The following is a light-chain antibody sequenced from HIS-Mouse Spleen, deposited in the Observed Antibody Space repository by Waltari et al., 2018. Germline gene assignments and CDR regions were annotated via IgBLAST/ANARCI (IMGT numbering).Light chain of an antibody. V-gene: IGLV2-14*03. CDR3: SSYTSSSFNVV. CDR2: DVS. Sequence: QSALTQPASVSGSPGQSITISCTGTSSDVGGYNYVSWYQQHPGKAPKLMIYDVSNRASGVSNRFSGSNSGNTASLTISGLQAEDEADYYCSSYTSSSFNVVFGGGTKLTVL. J-gene: IGLJ2*01. CDR1: SSDVGGYNY.